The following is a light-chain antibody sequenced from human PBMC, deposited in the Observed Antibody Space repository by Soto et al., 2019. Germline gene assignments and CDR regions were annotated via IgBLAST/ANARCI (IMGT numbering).Light chain of an antibody. J-gene: IGLJ2*01. CDR2: LNSDGSH. Sequence: QLVLTQSPSASASLGASVKLTCTLSSGHSTYAIAWHQQQPEKGPRYLMKLNSDGSHGKGDGIPDRFSGSSSGAERYLTISSLQSEDEADYYCQPWGPGISVVFGGGTKLTVL. CDR1: SGHSTYA. CDR3: QPWGPGISVV. V-gene: IGLV4-69*01.